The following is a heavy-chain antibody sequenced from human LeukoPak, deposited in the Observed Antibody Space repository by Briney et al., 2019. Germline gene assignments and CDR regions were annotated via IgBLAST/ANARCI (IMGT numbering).Heavy chain of an antibody. V-gene: IGHV3-7*04. J-gene: IGHJ4*02. Sequence: GGSLRLSWAASGXTFTNYWMSWVRQAPGEGLEWVDNIKQDGSEKNYVDSVKGRFTISRDNAKTSLYLQMNSLRAEDTAVYYCAREGIAAGGDYWGQGTLVTVSP. D-gene: IGHD6-13*01. CDR2: IKQDGSEK. CDR1: GXTFTNYW. CDR3: AREGIAAGGDY.